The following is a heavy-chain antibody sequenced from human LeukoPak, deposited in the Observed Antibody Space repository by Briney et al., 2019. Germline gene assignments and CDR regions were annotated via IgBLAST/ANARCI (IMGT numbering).Heavy chain of an antibody. J-gene: IGHJ3*02. CDR3: EAARFYDFWSGYDEAFDI. V-gene: IGHV4-39*01. CDR2: IYDSGST. CDR1: GGSISSRSYY. Sequence: KPSETLSLTCTVSGGSISSRSYYWVWIRQPPGKGLEWIGSIYDSGSTYYNPSLKSRVTISVDTSKNQFSLKLSSVTAADTAVYYCEAARFYDFWSGYDEAFDIWGQGTMVTVS. D-gene: IGHD3-3*01.